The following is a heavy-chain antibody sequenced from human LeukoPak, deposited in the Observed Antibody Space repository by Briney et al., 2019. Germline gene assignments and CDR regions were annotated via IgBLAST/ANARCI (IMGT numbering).Heavy chain of an antibody. CDR1: GFTFSSYW. D-gene: IGHD6-6*01. J-gene: IGHJ4*02. Sequence: PGGSLRLSCAASGFTFSSYWMSRVRQAPGKGLEWVANIKQDGSAKYSVDSVKGRFTTSRDNAKNSLYLQMSSLRAEDTAVYYCARGGSSSHGYWGQGTLVTVSS. CDR2: IKQDGSAK. V-gene: IGHV3-7*01. CDR3: ARGGSSSHGY.